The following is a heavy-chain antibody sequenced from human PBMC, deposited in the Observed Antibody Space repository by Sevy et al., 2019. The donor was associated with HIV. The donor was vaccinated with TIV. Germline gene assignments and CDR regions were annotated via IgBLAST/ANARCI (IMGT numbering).Heavy chain of an antibody. CDR1: GGSISSGGYY. CDR2: IYYSGST. J-gene: IGHJ5*02. D-gene: IGHD2-15*01. CDR3: AGGQDIVVVVAATVGWFDP. Sequence: SETLSLTCTVSGGSISSGGYYWSWIRQHPGKGLEWIGYIYYSGSTYYNPSLKSRVTISVDPSKNKFSLKLSSVTAADTAVYYCAGGQDIVVVVAATVGWFDPWGQGTLVTVSS. V-gene: IGHV4-31*03.